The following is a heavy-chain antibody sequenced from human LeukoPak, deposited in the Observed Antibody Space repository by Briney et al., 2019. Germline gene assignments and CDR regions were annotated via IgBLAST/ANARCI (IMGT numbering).Heavy chain of an antibody. Sequence: GGALRLSCAASGFTFSFYGMNWVRQAPGKGVEWVLGITGAGHTYYADSVQGRFIIYRDNSKNTLYLQMNRLGAEDTAIYYCVRDWAWGAFGYWGQGTLVTVSS. V-gene: IGHV3-23*01. D-gene: IGHD3-9*01. CDR2: ITGAGHT. J-gene: IGHJ4*02. CDR3: VRDWAWGAFGY. CDR1: GFTFSFYG.